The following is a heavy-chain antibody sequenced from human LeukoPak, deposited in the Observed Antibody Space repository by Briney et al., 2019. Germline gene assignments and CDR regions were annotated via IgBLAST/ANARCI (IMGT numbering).Heavy chain of an antibody. CDR1: GGSISSYY. CDR3: ARAEPAANTGDAFDI. J-gene: IGHJ3*02. V-gene: IGHV4-59*08. CDR2: IYYSGST. D-gene: IGHD2-2*01. Sequence: SETLSLTCTVSGGSISSYYWSWIRQPPGKGLEWIGYIYYSGSTYYNPSLKSRVTISVDTSKNQFSLKLSSVTAADTAVYYCARAEPAANTGDAFDIWGQGTMVTVSS.